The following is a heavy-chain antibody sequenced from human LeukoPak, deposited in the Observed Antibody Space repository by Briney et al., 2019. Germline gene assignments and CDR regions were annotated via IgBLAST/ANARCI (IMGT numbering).Heavy chain of an antibody. J-gene: IGHJ4*02. Sequence: GASVKVSCKASGDTFSSYAISWVRQAPGLGLEWMGGIIPIFGTANYAQKFQGRVTITTDESTSTAYMELSSLRSEDTAVYYCARVGGNSIVTHRHFDYWGQGTLVTVSS. CDR2: IIPIFGTA. CDR3: ARVGGNSIVTHRHFDY. V-gene: IGHV1-69*05. D-gene: IGHD4-23*01. CDR1: GDTFSSYA.